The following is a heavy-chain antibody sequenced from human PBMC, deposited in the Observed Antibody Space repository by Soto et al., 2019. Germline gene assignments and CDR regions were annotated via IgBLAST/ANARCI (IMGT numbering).Heavy chain of an antibody. CDR2: IYYSGST. J-gene: IGHJ5*02. D-gene: IGHD3-22*01. V-gene: IGHV4-31*03. CDR3: ARQASGYYYGWFDP. Sequence: SETLSLTCTVSGGSISSGGYYWSWIRQHPGKGLEWIGYIYYSGSTYYNPSLKSRVTISVDTSNNQFSLKLSSVTAADTAVYYCARQASGYYYGWFDPWGQGTLVTVSS. CDR1: GGSISSGGYY.